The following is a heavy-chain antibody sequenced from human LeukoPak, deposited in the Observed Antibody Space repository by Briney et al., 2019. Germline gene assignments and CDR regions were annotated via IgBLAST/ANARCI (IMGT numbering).Heavy chain of an antibody. CDR1: DDSISDYY. D-gene: IGHD6-19*01. J-gene: IGHJ5*02. Sequence: SETLSLTCTVSDDSISDYYRGWIRRPPGKGLEWIGCFYNSGRSTYNPSLKSRVTISADTSKNHFSLKLSSVTAADTAVYYCARHSGIAVAGIGGYNWFDPWGQGTLVTVSS. V-gene: IGHV4-59*08. CDR3: ARHSGIAVAGIGGYNWFDP. CDR2: FYNSGRS.